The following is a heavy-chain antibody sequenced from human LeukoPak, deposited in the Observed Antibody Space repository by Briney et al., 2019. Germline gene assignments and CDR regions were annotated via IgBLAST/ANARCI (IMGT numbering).Heavy chain of an antibody. D-gene: IGHD3-22*01. CDR2: IHYSEGT. CDR3: ARQYYYYSIDS. V-gene: IGHV4-61*05. CDR1: GGSISSSSYY. J-gene: IGHJ4*02. Sequence: PSETLSLTCTVSGGSISSSSYYWSWIRQPPGKGVEWIGYIHYSEGTRYNPSLKSRVTISVDTTENQFSLKLSSVTAADTAVYYCARQYYYYSIDSWGQGTLVTVSS.